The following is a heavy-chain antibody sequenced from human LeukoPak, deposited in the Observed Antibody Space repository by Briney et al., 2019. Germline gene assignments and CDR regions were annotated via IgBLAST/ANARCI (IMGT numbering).Heavy chain of an antibody. CDR1: GYTFTGYY. CDR2: INPNSGGT. CDR3: AREVEYYYGSGSHYYYYGMDV. Sequence: ASVKVSCKASGYTFTGYYMHWVRQAPGQGLEWMGWINPNSGGTNYAQKLQGRVTMTTDTSTSTAYMELRSLRSDDTAVYYCAREVEYYYGSGSHYYYYGMDVWGQGTTVTVSS. J-gene: IGHJ6*02. D-gene: IGHD3-10*01. V-gene: IGHV1-2*02.